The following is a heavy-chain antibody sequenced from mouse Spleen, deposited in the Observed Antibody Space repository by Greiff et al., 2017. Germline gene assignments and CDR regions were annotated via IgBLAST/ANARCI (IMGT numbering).Heavy chain of an antibody. CDR1: GYTFTDYY. CDR2: INPNNGGT. V-gene: IGHV1-26*01. Sequence: EVQLQQSGPELVKPGASVKISCKASGYTFTDYYMNWVKQSHGKSLEWIGDINPNNGGTSYNQKFKGKATLTVDKSSSTAYMELRSLTSEDSAVYYCAREITTATSYFEDWGQGTTLTVSS. CDR3: AREITTATSYFED. J-gene: IGHJ2*01. D-gene: IGHD1-2*01.